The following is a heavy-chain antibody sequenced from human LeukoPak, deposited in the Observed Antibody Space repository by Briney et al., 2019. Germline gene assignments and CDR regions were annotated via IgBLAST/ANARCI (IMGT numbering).Heavy chain of an antibody. CDR1: GGSITNYY. Sequence: SETLSLICTDSGGSITNYYWSWIRQPPGKGLEWIGYLYYTGSTNYNPSLKSRVTISVDMSKNQFSLKLRSMTAADTAVYYCARRLGRWYFDYWGQGTLVTVSS. CDR3: ARRLGRWYFDY. D-gene: IGHD3-16*01. CDR2: LYYTGST. V-gene: IGHV4-59*08. J-gene: IGHJ4*02.